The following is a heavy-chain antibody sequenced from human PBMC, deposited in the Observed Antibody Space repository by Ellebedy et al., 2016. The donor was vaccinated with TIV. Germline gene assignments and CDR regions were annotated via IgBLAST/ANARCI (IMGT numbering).Heavy chain of an antibody. CDR3: AREHIVATIRYYYYGMDV. J-gene: IGHJ6*02. CDR1: GFTFSSYW. D-gene: IGHD5-12*01. CDR2: IKQDGSEK. V-gene: IGHV3-7*01. Sequence: GGSLRLSXAAPGFTFSSYWMSWVRQAPGKGLEWVANIKQDGSEKYYADSVKGRFTISRDNAKNSLYLQMNSLRAEDTAVYYCAREHIVATIRYYYYGMDVWGQGTTVTVSS.